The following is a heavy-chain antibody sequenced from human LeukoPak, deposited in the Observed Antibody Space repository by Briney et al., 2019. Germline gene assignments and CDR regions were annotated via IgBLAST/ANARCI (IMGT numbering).Heavy chain of an antibody. D-gene: IGHD3-22*01. CDR2: ISYDGSNK. CDR3: ARVGTRYYYDSSGYPDY. CDR1: GFTFSSYA. Sequence: GGSLRLSCAASGFTFSSYAMHWVRQAPGKGLEWVAVISYDGSNKYYADSVKGRLTISRDNSKNTLYLQMNSLRAEDTAVYYCARVGTRYYYDSSGYPDYWGQGTLVTVSS. J-gene: IGHJ4*02. V-gene: IGHV3-30-3*01.